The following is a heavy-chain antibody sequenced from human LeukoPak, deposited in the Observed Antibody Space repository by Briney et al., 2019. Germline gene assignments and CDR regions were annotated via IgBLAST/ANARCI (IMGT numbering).Heavy chain of an antibody. CDR2: ISGSGGST. V-gene: IGHV3-23*01. CDR3: AKAYDFWSGYYSN. D-gene: IGHD3-3*01. CDR1: GFTFSSYA. Sequence: GGSLRLSCAASGFTFSSYAMSWVRQAPGKGLEWVSAISGSGGSTYYADSVKGRFTISRDSSKNTLYLQMNSLRAEDTAVYYCAKAYDFWSGYYSNWGQGTLVTVSS. J-gene: IGHJ4*02.